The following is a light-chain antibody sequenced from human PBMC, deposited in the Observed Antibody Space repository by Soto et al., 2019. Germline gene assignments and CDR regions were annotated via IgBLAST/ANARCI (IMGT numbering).Light chain of an antibody. Sequence: EIVLTQSPATLSLSPGERATLSCRASQSVTNYVAWYQQKPGQAPRLLIYDASNRDTGIPARFSGSGSGTDFTLTISSLEPEDFGGYYWQRRDDLYTFGQGTQLEIK. CDR2: DAS. J-gene: IGKJ2*01. CDR1: QSVTNY. CDR3: QRRDDLYT. V-gene: IGKV3-11*01.